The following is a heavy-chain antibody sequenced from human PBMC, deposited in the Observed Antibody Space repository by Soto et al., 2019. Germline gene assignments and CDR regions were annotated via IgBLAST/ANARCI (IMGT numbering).Heavy chain of an antibody. D-gene: IGHD3-16*01. Sequence: QVQLVESGGGVVQPGRSLRLSCAASGFTFSSYALHWVRQAPGKGLEWVAVISYDGNNEYYADSVKGRFSISRDDSKNTLYLQMDSLRPEDTAVFYCARERGDYAWGTYKDIDYWGQGTLVTVSS. CDR2: ISYDGNNE. J-gene: IGHJ4*02. CDR1: GFTFSSYA. V-gene: IGHV3-30-3*01. CDR3: ARERGDYAWGTYKDIDY.